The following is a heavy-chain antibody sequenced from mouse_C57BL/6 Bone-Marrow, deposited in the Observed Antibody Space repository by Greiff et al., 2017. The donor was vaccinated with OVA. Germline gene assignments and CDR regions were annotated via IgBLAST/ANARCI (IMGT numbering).Heavy chain of an antibody. V-gene: IGHV1-64*01. J-gene: IGHJ4*01. Sequence: QVQLQQPGAELVKPGASVKLSCKASGYTFTSYWMHWVKQRPGQGLEWIGMIHPNSGSTNYNEKFKSKATLTVDKSSSTAYMQLSSLTSEDSAVYYCASIYYGYDGFYYYAMDYWGQGTSVTVSS. D-gene: IGHD2-2*01. CDR3: ASIYYGYDGFYYYAMDY. CDR1: GYTFTSYW. CDR2: IHPNSGST.